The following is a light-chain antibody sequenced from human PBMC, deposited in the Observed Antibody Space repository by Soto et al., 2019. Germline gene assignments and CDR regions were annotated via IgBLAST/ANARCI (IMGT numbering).Light chain of an antibody. V-gene: IGLV2-11*01. CDR1: SGDVGRYDY. CDR2: DVT. J-gene: IGLJ1*01. Sequence: QSVLTQPRSVSASPGQSVTISCTGTSGDVGRYDYVSWYQQHPGKAPKLIVYDVTERPSGVPDRFSGSKSGNTASLTISGLQAEDEADYSCCSFAGSYSYVFXTGTKLTVL. CDR3: CSFAGSYSYV.